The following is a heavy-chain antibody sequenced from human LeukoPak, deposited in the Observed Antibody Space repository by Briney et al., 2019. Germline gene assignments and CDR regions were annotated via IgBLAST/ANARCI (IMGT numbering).Heavy chain of an antibody. CDR1: GGSISSGGYY. D-gene: IGHD3-16*01. Sequence: SQTLSLTCTVSGGSISSGGYYWSWIRQHPGKGLEWIGYIYYSGSTYYNPSLKSRVTISVDASKNQFPLKLSSVTAADTAVYYCARVPLGGCADIWGQGTMVTVSS. CDR2: IYYSGST. CDR3: ARVPLGGCADI. J-gene: IGHJ3*02. V-gene: IGHV4-31*03.